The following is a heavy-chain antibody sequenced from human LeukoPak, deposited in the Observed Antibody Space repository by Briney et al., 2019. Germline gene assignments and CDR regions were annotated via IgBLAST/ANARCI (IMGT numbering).Heavy chain of an antibody. V-gene: IGHV3-21*01. D-gene: IGHD5-18*01. CDR3: ARDSSYSYGYYY. J-gene: IGHJ4*02. CDR2: ISSGSSYI. Sequence: GGSLRLSCAASGFTFSRSSMNWVRQAPGKGLEWVSSISSGSSYIYYADSVKGRFTISRDNAKNSLYLQMNSLRAEDTAVYYCARDSSYSYGYYYWGQGTLVTVSS. CDR1: GFTFSRSS.